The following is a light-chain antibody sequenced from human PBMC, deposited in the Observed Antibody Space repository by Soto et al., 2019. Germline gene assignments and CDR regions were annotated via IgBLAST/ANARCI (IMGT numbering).Light chain of an antibody. V-gene: IGKV1-39*01. CDR1: QSFSTY. J-gene: IGKJ5*01. CDR2: VAS. Sequence: DIQMTQSPSSLSASVGDRVTITCRASQSFSTYLNWYQQKPGQAPKLLIYVASLLQCGVPSRFSGSGSGTDFTLTISGLQPEDFATYYCQQSYDTPAITFGQGTRLEIK. CDR3: QQSYDTPAIT.